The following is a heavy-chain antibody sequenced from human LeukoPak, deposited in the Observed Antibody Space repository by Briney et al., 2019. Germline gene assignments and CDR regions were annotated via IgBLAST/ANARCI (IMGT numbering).Heavy chain of an antibody. CDR3: ARVREWDDAFDI. J-gene: IGHJ3*02. CDR2: INPSGGST. D-gene: IGHD1-26*01. CDR1: GYTFTSYY. Sequence: ASVKVSCKASGYTFTSYYMHWVRQAPGQGLGWMGIINPSGGSTSYAQKFQGRVTMTRDTSTSTVYMELSSLRSEDTAVYYCARVREWDDAFDIWGQGTMVTVSS. V-gene: IGHV1-46*01.